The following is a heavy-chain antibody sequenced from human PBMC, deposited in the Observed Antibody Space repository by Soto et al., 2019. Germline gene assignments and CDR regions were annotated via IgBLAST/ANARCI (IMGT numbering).Heavy chain of an antibody. CDR2: INPNSGGT. V-gene: IGHV1-2*04. CDR3: ARVSHSRSSYFDY. CDR1: GYTFTGYY. J-gene: IGHJ4*02. Sequence: ASVKVSCNASGYTFTGYYMHLVRQAPGQGLEWMGWINPNSGGTNYAQKFQGWVTMTRDTSISTAYMELSRLRSDDTAVYYCARVSHSRSSYFDYWGQGTLVTVSS.